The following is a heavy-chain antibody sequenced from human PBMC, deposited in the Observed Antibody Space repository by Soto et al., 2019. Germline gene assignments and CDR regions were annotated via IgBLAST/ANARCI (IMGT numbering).Heavy chain of an antibody. CDR1: GVSISSSSYH. D-gene: IGHD3-22*01. V-gene: IGHV4-39*01. CDR3: AMPYYYDSSGYPAGAFDI. J-gene: IGHJ3*02. Sequence: ASQTLSLPCTVSGVSISSSSYHWGRIRQPPGKGLEWIGSIYSSGSPYYNPSLKSRVPISVDTSKNQFSLKLSSVTAADTAVYYCAMPYYYDSSGYPAGAFDIWGQGTMVT. CDR2: IYSSGSP.